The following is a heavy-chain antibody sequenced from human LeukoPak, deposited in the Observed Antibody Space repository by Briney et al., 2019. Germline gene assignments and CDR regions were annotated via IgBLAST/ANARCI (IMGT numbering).Heavy chain of an antibody. J-gene: IGHJ6*02. D-gene: IGHD3-9*01. CDR3: ARDPGYYPRRIPYGMDV. CDR2: IIPIFGTA. Sequence: SVKVSCKASGGTFSSYAISWVRQAPGQGLEWMGGIIPIFGTANYAQKFQGRVTITADESTSAAYMELSSLRSEDTAVYYCARDPGYYPRRIPYGMDVWGQGTTVTVSS. V-gene: IGHV1-69*13. CDR1: GGTFSSYA.